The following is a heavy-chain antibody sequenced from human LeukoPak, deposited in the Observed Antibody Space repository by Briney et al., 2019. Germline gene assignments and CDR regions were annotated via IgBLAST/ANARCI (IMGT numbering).Heavy chain of an antibody. V-gene: IGHV4-31*03. J-gene: IGHJ4*02. D-gene: IGHD5-18*01. Sequence: SETLSLTRTVSGGSISSGGYYWSWIRQHPGKGLEWIGYIYYSGSTYYNPSLKSRVTISLDTSKNQFSLKLSSVTAADTAVYYCARDRESTAMVMDYWGQGTLVTVSS. CDR2: IYYSGST. CDR3: ARDRESTAMVMDY. CDR1: GGSISSGGYY.